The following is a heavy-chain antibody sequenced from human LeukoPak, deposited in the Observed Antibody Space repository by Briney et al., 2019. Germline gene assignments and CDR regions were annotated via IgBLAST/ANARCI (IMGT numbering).Heavy chain of an antibody. V-gene: IGHV3-33*01. CDR3: ARDRNSYGWTGFDY. CDR2: IWYDGTNK. D-gene: IGHD5-18*01. Sequence: GRSLRLSCAASGFTFSSHGIHWVRQAPGRGLEWVAVIWYDGTNKYYEDSVKGRFSISRDDSKNTVYLQMNSLRAEDTAVYYCARDRNSYGWTGFDYWGQGTLVTVSS. CDR1: GFTFSSHG. J-gene: IGHJ4*02.